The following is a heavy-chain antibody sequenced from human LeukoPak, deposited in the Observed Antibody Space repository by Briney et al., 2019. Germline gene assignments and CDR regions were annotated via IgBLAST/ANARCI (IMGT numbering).Heavy chain of an antibody. V-gene: IGHV3-30*18. CDR2: ISYDGSNK. D-gene: IGHD6-13*01. Sequence: PGGSLRLSCAASGFTFSSYGMPWVRQAPGKGVEWVAVISYDGSNKYYADSVKGRFTISRDNSKNTLYLQMNSLRAEDTAVYYCAKDGAQQLVSYYYYGMDVWGQGTTVTVSS. CDR1: GFTFSSYG. J-gene: IGHJ6*02. CDR3: AKDGAQQLVSYYYYGMDV.